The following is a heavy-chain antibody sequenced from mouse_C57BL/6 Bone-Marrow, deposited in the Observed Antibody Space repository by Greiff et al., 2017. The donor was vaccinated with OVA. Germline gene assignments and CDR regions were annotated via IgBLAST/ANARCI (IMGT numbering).Heavy chain of an antibody. CDR2: IYPGSGST. D-gene: IGHD2-4*01. V-gene: IGHV1-55*01. CDR1: GYTFTSYW. Sequence: QVQLQQPGAELVKPGASVKMSCKASGYTFTSYWITWVKQRPGQGLEWIGDIYPGSGSTNYNEKFKSKATLTVDTSSSTAYMQLSSLTSEDSAVYYCARGGIYYDDDDGYYARDYWGQGTSVTVSS. CDR3: ARGGIYYDDDDGYYARDY. J-gene: IGHJ4*01.